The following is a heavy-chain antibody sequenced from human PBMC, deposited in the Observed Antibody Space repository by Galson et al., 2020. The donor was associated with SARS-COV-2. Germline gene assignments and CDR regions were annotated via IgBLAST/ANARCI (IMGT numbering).Heavy chain of an antibody. CDR2: IRCSSSST. CDR3: ARDPAPGRMDV. Sequence: SRRRSYTAPAFTVSDNNMRWLRKARVKSIEWLSFIRCSSSSTYYADSAKGRFTLYTDNVTTSLHLQMHSPRAEDTAVYYCARDPAPGRMDVWGQGNTVIVSS. CDR1: AFTVSDNN. J-gene: IGHJ6*02. V-gene: IGHV3-11*01.